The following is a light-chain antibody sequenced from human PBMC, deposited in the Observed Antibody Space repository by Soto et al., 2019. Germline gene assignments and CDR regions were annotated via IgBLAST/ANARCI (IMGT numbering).Light chain of an antibody. J-gene: IGKJ5*01. CDR1: QSVSSSY. Sequence: EIVLTQSPGTLSLSPGERATLSCRASQSVSSSYLAWYQQKPGQAPKVLIYRASSRATGIPDRFSGSGSGTDFTLTISRLEPEDFAVYYCQQYDGSPITFGQGTRLEIK. CDR3: QQYDGSPIT. V-gene: IGKV3-20*01. CDR2: RAS.